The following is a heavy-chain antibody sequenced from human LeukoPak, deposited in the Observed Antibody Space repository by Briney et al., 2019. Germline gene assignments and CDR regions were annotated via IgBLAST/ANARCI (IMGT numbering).Heavy chain of an antibody. Sequence: PSQTLSLTCTVSGGSISSGSYYWSWIRQPAGKGLEWIGRIYTSGSTNYNPSLKSRVTISVDTSKNQFSLKLSSVTAADTAVYYCARGGWNDGPDYWGQGTLVTVSS. CDR3: ARGGWNDGPDY. CDR2: IYTSGST. J-gene: IGHJ4*02. V-gene: IGHV4-61*02. CDR1: GGSISSGSYY. D-gene: IGHD1-1*01.